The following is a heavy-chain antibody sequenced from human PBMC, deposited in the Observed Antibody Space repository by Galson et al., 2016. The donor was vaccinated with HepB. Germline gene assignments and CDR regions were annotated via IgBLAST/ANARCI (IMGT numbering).Heavy chain of an antibody. CDR1: GFFFSDYY. J-gene: IGHJ4*02. CDR3: ARDYSSRCFYFDY. Sequence: SLRLSCAASGFFFSDYYMTWIRQAPGKGLEWVSYIGSGGSTIYYADSVKGRFTVSRDNAKNSLFLQMNSLRAEDTAVYYCARDYSSRCFYFDYWGQGTLVTVSS. CDR2: IGSGGSTI. V-gene: IGHV3-11*01. D-gene: IGHD6-13*01.